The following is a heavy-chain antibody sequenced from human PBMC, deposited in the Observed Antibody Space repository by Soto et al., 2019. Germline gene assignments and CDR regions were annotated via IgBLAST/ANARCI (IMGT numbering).Heavy chain of an antibody. Sequence: PSETLSLTCTVSGGSVSSGSYYWSWIRQPPGKGLEWIGYIYYSGSTNYNPSLKSRVTISVDTSKNQFSLKLSSVTAADTAVYYCARDYSSSYLDYWGQGTLLTGSS. CDR2: IYYSGST. D-gene: IGHD6-6*01. CDR3: ARDYSSSYLDY. J-gene: IGHJ4*02. CDR1: GGSVSSGSYY. V-gene: IGHV4-61*01.